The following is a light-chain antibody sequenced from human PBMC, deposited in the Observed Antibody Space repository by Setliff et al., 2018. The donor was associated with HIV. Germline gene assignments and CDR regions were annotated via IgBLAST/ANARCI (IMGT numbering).Light chain of an antibody. CDR3: GTWDSSLSAWI. CDR1: NSNIGSNF. CDR2: DNN. V-gene: IGLV1-51*01. J-gene: IGLJ2*01. Sequence: QSVLTQPPSVSAAPGQRVTISCSGSNSNIGSNFVSWYQHLPGTVPKLLIYDNNKRPSGIPARFSGSKSGTSGTLGITGLQTGDEADYYCGTWDSSLSAWIFGGGTQLTVL.